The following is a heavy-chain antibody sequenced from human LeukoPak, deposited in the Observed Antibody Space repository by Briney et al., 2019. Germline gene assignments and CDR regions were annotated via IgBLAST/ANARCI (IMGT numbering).Heavy chain of an antibody. J-gene: IGHJ4*02. CDR2: ISYDGHSK. CDR3: AKEFCQGSCSQDYFDY. D-gene: IGHD2-15*01. V-gene: IGHV3-30*18. Sequence: AGGSLRLSCAASGFTFGTHGIHWVRQAPGKGLEWVSVISYDGHSKYYADSVKGRFTISRDNAKNTVSLQMNSLTPEDTAVYYCAKEFCQGSCSQDYFDYWGQGTLVTVSS. CDR1: GFTFGTHG.